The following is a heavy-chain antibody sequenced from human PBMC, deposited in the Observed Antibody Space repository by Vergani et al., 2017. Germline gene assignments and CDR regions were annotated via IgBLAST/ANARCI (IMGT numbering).Heavy chain of an antibody. CDR3: ARDHVARGAFDI. Sequence: QVQLVESGGGVVQPGRSLRLSCAASGFTFSSYGMHWVRQAPGKGLEWVAVIWYDGSNKYYADSVKGRFTISRDNSKNTLYLQMNSLRAEDTAVYYCARDHVARGAFDIWGQVTMVTVSS. J-gene: IGHJ3*02. V-gene: IGHV3-33*01. CDR1: GFTFSSYG. CDR2: IWYDGSNK. D-gene: IGHD5-12*01.